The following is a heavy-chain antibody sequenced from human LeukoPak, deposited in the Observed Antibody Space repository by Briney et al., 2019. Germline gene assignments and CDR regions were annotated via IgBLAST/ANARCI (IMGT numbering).Heavy chain of an antibody. J-gene: IGHJ4*02. V-gene: IGHV3-30*02. CDR3: AKRGAEVGATVAPGDY. Sequence: GGSLRLSCAASGFTFSNYGMHWVRQAPGKGLEWVAFIRYDGSNKYYADSVKGRFTISSDNSKNTLYLQMNSLRAEDTAVYYCAKRGAEVGATVAPGDYWGQGTLVTVSS. CDR1: GFTFSNYG. CDR2: IRYDGSNK. D-gene: IGHD1-26*01.